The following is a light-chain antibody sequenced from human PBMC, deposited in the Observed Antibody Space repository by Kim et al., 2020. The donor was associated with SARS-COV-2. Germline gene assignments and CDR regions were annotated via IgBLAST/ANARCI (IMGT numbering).Light chain of an antibody. CDR3: QHYGGSPRYS. CDR2: AIS. CDR1: QSVDSRY. V-gene: IGKV3-20*01. Sequence: EIVLTQSPGTLSLSPGERATLSCRASQSVDSRYLAWYQQKPGQAPRLLIHAISSRATGIPDRFSGSGSGTDFTLTISRLEPDEFAVYYCQHYGGSPRYSFGQGTKLEI. J-gene: IGKJ2*01.